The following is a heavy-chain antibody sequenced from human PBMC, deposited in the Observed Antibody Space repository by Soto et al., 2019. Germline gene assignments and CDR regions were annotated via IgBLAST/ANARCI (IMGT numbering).Heavy chain of an antibody. CDR3: ARERPDGARLDP. CDR1: GDSISSNSHY. Sequence: SETLSLTCTVSGDSISSNSHYWGWIRQPPGKGLEWIGYIYHSGSTYYNPSLKSRVTISVDTSKNQFSLKLSSVTAADTAVYYCARERPDGARLDPWGQGTLVTVSS. J-gene: IGHJ5*02. CDR2: IYHSGST. D-gene: IGHD6-6*01. V-gene: IGHV4-30-4*08.